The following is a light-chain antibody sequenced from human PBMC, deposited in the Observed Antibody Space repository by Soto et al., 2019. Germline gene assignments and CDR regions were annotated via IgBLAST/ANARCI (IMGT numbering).Light chain of an antibody. Sequence: IQMTPAPSSVSASVGDRVTITCRARQGISSWLAWYQHKPGKDPKLLSDAASSLKSGVPSRFSGSGDGADFTLTISGLKPEDFATKQCRQANSLPYSFGEGTKVEIK. V-gene: IGKV1-12*01. CDR3: RQANSLPYS. CDR1: QGISSW. CDR2: AAS. J-gene: IGKJ2*01.